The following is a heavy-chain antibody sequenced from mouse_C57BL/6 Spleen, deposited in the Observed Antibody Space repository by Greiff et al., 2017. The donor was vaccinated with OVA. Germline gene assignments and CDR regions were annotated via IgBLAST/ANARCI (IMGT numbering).Heavy chain of an antibody. Sequence: QVQLQQSGPELVKPGASVKISCKASGYAFSSSWMNWVKQRPGKGLEWIGRIYPGDGDTNYNGKFKGKATLTADKSSSTAYMQLSSLTSEDSAVYFCARNDGYYFDYWGQGTTLTGSS. CDR3: ARNDGYYFDY. V-gene: IGHV1-82*01. J-gene: IGHJ2*01. CDR1: GYAFSSSW. D-gene: IGHD2-3*01. CDR2: IYPGDGDT.